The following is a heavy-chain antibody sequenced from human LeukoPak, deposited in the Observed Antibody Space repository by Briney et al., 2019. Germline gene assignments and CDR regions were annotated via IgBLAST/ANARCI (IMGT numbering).Heavy chain of an antibody. J-gene: IGHJ4*02. V-gene: IGHV3-11*01. CDR2: ISSSGSII. Sequence: TGGSLRLSCAASGFTFSGYYMNWVRQAPGKGLEWLSYISSSGSIIYYADSVKGRFTISRDNAKNSLYLQMNSLRAEDTAVYYCARDRYCTSTNCYDSPAGGDYWGQGTLVTVSS. D-gene: IGHD2-2*01. CDR3: ARDRYCTSTNCYDSPAGGDY. CDR1: GFTFSGYY.